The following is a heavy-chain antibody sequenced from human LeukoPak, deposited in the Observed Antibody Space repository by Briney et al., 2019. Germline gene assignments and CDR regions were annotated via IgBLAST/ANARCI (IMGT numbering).Heavy chain of an antibody. CDR2: IYYSGST. D-gene: IGHD6-13*01. CDR1: GGSISSTSYY. CDR3: ARARQQLVPEMGAFDI. Sequence: PSETLSLTCSVSGGSISSTSYYWGWIRQPPEKGLEWIGNIYYSGSTYYNPSLKSRVTISLDTSKNQFSLKLSSVTAADTAVYYCARARQQLVPEMGAFDIWGQGTMVTVSS. J-gene: IGHJ3*02. V-gene: IGHV4-39*07.